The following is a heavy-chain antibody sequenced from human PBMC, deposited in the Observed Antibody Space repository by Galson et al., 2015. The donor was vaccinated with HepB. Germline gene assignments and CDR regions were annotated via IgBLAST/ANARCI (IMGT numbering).Heavy chain of an antibody. CDR3: ARDESGAVAGGKSDY. CDR1: GFTFSSYS. CDR2: ISSSSNYI. J-gene: IGHJ4*02. D-gene: IGHD6-19*01. Sequence: SLRLSCAASGFTFSSYSMNWFRQAPGKGLEWVSSISSSSNYIYYANSVKGRFTISRDDAKNSLFLQMNSLRAEDTAVYYCARDESGAVAGGKSDYWGQGTLVTVSS. V-gene: IGHV3-21*06.